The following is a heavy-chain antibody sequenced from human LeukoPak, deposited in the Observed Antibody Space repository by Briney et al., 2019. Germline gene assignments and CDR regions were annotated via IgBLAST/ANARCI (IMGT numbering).Heavy chain of an antibody. Sequence: GGSLRLFCAASGFTFSSYGMDWVRQAPGKGLEWVAYIRYDGSNKNYADSVKGRFTISRDNSKNTLYLQMSSLRAEDTAVYYCAKVVTGYCSTTSCPFDSWGQGTLVTVSS. J-gene: IGHJ4*02. CDR2: IRYDGSNK. V-gene: IGHV3-30*02. CDR1: GFTFSSYG. D-gene: IGHD2-2*01. CDR3: AKVVTGYCSTTSCPFDS.